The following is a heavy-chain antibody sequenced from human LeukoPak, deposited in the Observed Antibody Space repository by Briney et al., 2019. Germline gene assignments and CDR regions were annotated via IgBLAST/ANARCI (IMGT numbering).Heavy chain of an antibody. D-gene: IGHD2-15*01. J-gene: IGHJ4*02. CDR1: GFSLSSFN. CDR3: VRDNPRCCGVVPVNIDDF. V-gene: IGHV3-48*01. CDR2: ISASSSTI. Sequence: GGSLRLSCVAPGFSLSSFNMNWVRQAPGKGLEWVSYISASSSTIYYADSVRGRFTISRDNAKNSLSLQMHSLRAEDTAVYYCVRDNPRCCGVVPVNIDDFWGQGTLVTVSS.